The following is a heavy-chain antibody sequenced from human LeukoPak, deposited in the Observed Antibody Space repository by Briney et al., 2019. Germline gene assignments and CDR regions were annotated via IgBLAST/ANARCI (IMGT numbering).Heavy chain of an antibody. D-gene: IGHD1-1*01. V-gene: IGHV4-4*07. CDR2: IYTSGST. CDR1: GGSISSHY. J-gene: IGHJ3*02. Sequence: SETLSLTCTVSGGSISSHYWSWIRQPAGKGLEWIGRIYTSGSTNYNPSHKSRVTMSVDTSKNQFSLKLSSVTAADTAVYYCARDFGTAGAFDIWGQGTMVTVSS. CDR3: ARDFGTAGAFDI.